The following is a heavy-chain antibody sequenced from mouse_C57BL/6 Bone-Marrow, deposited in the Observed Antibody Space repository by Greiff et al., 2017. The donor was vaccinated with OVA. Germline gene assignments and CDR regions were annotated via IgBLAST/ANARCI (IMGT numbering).Heavy chain of an antibody. D-gene: IGHD1-1*01. V-gene: IGHV1-19*01. CDR1: GYTFTDYY. J-gene: IGHJ2*01. CDR3: ARLRTTVVGYGNY. Sequence: EVQLQQSGPVLVKPGASVKMSCKASGYTFTDYYMNWVKQSHGKSLEWIGVINPYNGGTSYNQKFKGKATLTVDKSSSTAYMELNSLTSEDSAVYYCARLRTTVVGYGNYWGQGTTLTVSS. CDR2: INPYNGGT.